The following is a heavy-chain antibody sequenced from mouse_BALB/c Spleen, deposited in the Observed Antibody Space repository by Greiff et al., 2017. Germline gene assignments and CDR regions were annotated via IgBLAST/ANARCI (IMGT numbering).Heavy chain of an antibody. D-gene: IGHD2-14*01. J-gene: IGHJ3*01. V-gene: IGHV14-3*02. Sequence: EVKLMESGAELVKPGASVKLSCTASGFNIKDTYMHWVKQRPEQGLEWIGRIDPANGNTKYDPKFQGKATITADTSSNTAYLQLSSLTSEDTAVYYCASPEVPGFAYWGQGTLVTVSA. CDR2: IDPANGNT. CDR3: ASPEVPGFAY. CDR1: GFNIKDTY.